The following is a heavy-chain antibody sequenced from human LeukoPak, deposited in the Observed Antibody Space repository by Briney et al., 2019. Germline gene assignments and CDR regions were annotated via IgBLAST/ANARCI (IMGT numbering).Heavy chain of an antibody. CDR2: IAVTPDGPAT. V-gene: IGHV3-15*04. J-gene: IGHJ4*02. D-gene: IGHD6-6*01. CDR1: GFTFNLAW. Sequence: GGSLRLSCAASGFTFNLAWMSWVRQTPGKGLQWVARIAVTPDGPATDYATPVRGRFTISRDDSRNMVYLQMSSLRTDDTTVYYCVWSSTWDKRFYLDQWGQGTLVTVSS. CDR3: VWSSTWDKRFYLDQ.